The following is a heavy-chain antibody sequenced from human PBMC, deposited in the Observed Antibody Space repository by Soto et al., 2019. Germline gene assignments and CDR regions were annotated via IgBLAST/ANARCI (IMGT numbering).Heavy chain of an antibody. CDR2: INSDGSST. Sequence: GGSLRLSCAASGFTFSSYWMHWVRQAPGKGLVWVSRINSDGSSTSYADSVKGRFTISRDNAKNTLYLQMNSLRAEDTAVYYCASLYYYDSSGYYNDAFDIWGQGTMVTVSS. V-gene: IGHV3-74*01. CDR1: GFTFSSYW. D-gene: IGHD3-22*01. CDR3: ASLYYYDSSGYYNDAFDI. J-gene: IGHJ3*02.